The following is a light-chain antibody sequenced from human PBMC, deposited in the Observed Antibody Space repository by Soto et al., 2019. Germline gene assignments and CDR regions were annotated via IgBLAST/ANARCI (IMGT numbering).Light chain of an antibody. CDR2: GNS. J-gene: IGLJ1*01. V-gene: IGLV1-40*01. CDR1: SSNIGAGYD. Sequence: QSVLTQPPSVSGAPGQRVTISCTGSSSNIGAGYDVHWYQQLPGTAPKLLIYGNSNRPSGVPDRFSGSKSGTSASLAITGFKAEDEADYYCQSYASSLSGSVFGTGNKVT. CDR3: QSYASSLSGSV.